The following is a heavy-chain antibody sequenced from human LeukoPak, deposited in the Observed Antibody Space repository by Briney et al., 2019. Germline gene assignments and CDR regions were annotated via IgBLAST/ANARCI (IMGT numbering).Heavy chain of an antibody. V-gene: IGHV1-46*01. CDR2: INPSGGST. CDR3: ARDESISILWW. J-gene: IGHJ1*01. D-gene: IGHD2-21*01. CDR1: GYTFTNYY. Sequence: GASVKVSCKASGYTFTNYYMHWVRQAPGQGLEWMGIINPSGGSTNCAQKFQGRVTMTRDTSTSTVYMELSSLRSEDTAVYYCARDESISILWWWGQGTLVTVSS.